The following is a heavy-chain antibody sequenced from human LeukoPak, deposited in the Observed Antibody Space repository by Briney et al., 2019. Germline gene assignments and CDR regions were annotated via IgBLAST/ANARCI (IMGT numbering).Heavy chain of an antibody. J-gene: IGHJ5*02. D-gene: IGHD1-26*01. CDR3: ARGWELLENWFDP. Sequence: SETLSLTCTVSGGSISSSSYYWGWIRQPPGKGMEWIGSIYYSGSTYYNPSLKSRVTISVDTSKNQFSLKLSSVTAADTAVYYCARGWELLENWFDPWGQGTLVTVSS. CDR2: IYYSGST. V-gene: IGHV4-39*01. CDR1: GGSISSSSYY.